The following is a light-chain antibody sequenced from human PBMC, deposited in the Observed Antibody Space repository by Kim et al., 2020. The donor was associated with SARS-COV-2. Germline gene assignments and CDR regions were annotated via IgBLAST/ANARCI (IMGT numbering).Light chain of an antibody. CDR1: QSIGTR. CDR3: QQIYRTQWLS. Sequence: IQMTQSPSSLASTVGDRITIACRASQSIGTRLNWYQQRPGKAPKLLIYAASSLQSGVPSRFSGTESGTDFTLTISSLQPEDFATYYRQQIYRTQWLSFGGGTKVDIK. CDR2: AAS. J-gene: IGKJ4*01. V-gene: IGKV1-39*01.